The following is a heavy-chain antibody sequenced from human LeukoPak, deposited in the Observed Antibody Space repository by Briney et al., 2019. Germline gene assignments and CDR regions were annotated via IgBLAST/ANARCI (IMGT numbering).Heavy chain of an antibody. V-gene: IGHV3-30*02. CDR3: AKGKDGYNFETLIDY. CDR2: IQDDGSNK. D-gene: IGHD5-24*01. J-gene: IGHJ4*02. CDR1: GFTFGSHG. Sequence: GGSLRLSCAASGFTFGSHGMHWVRQAPGKGLEWVAFIQDDGSNKYYADSVKGRFTISRDNSKNTLYLQMNSLRAEDTAIYYCAKGKDGYNFETLIDYWGLGTLVSVSS.